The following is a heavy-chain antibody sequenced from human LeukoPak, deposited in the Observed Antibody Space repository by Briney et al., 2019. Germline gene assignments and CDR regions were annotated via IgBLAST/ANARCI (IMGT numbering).Heavy chain of an antibody. Sequence: ASVTVSCKASGYTFTDYYMHWVQQAPGKGLEWMGRVDPEDGETIYAEKFQGRVTITADTSTDTAYMELSSLRSEDTAVYYCATDVIVVVPAADDYWGQGTLVTVSS. V-gene: IGHV1-69-2*01. CDR2: VDPEDGET. CDR1: GYTFTDYY. J-gene: IGHJ4*02. D-gene: IGHD2-2*01. CDR3: ATDVIVVVPAADDY.